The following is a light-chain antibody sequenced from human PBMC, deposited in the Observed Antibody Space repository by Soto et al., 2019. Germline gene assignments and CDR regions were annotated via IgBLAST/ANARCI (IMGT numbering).Light chain of an antibody. Sequence: DIQMTQSPSSLSASVGDRVTITCRASQSVSKYLNWYQQNPGKAPKLLIYGAISLHSGVTSRFRGMGSGTYFTLTISHLQPEDFASYCCQRSYSTPGTFGQGTKVESK. CDR2: GAI. J-gene: IGKJ1*01. CDR1: QSVSKY. V-gene: IGKV1-39*01. CDR3: QRSYSTPGT.